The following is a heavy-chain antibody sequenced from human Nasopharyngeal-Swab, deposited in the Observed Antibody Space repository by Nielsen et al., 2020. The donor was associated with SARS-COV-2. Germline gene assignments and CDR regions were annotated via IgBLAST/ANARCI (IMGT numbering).Heavy chain of an antibody. D-gene: IGHD2-15*01. CDR2: VNSDGSTK. CDR3: GRAGYYRIDY. V-gene: IGHV3-74*01. J-gene: IGHJ4*02. CDR1: GFTFSSYW. Sequence: GESLKISCSASGFTFSSYWMQWVRQAPGKGLERVARVNSDGSTKNHADSLQGRFSISRDNVKNEVYLQVSGLRGEDTAVYYCGRAGYYRIDYWGQGTLVTVSS.